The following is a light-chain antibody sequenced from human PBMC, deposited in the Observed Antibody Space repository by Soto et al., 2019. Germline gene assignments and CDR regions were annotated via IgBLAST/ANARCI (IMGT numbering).Light chain of an antibody. CDR1: SSDVGGYNY. CDR3: CSYTGNNTRV. V-gene: IGLV2-8*01. J-gene: IGLJ3*02. Sequence: QSVLTQPPSASGSPGQSVTIACVGTSSDVGGYNYVSWYQQHPGKAPKRIIYEVTKRPSGVPDRFSASKSGNTASLPVSGLQAEDEADYYCCSYTGNNTRVFGGGTKVTVL. CDR2: EVT.